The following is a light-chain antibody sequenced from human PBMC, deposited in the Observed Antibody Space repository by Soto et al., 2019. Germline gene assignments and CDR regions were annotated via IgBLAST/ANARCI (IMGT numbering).Light chain of an antibody. Sequence: GESVTITCRASKVISTSLAWYQVKPGKAPKRLIYAASTLESGVPSRFSATVSGTEFSLTITSLQPEDFATYYCQQLFDSPITFGQGTRLEIK. CDR3: QQLFDSPIT. CDR1: KVISTS. V-gene: IGKV1-9*01. CDR2: AAS. J-gene: IGKJ5*01.